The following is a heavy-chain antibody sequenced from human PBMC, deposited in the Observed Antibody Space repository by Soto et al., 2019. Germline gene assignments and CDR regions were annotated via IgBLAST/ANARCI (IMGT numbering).Heavy chain of an antibody. J-gene: IGHJ6*02. CDR3: ARGAVVAAIDYYGMDV. CDR2: INAGNGNT. CDR1: GYTFTSYA. V-gene: IGHV1-3*01. D-gene: IGHD2-15*01. Sequence: ASVKVSCKASGYTFTSYAMHWVRQAPGQRLEWMGWINAGNGNTKYSQKFQGRVTITRDTSASTAYMELSSLRSEDTAVYYCARGAVVAAIDYYGMDVWGQGTTVTVSS.